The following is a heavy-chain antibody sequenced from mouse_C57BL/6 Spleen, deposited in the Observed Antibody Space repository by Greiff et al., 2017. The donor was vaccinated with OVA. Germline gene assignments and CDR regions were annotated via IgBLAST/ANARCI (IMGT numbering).Heavy chain of an antibody. CDR1: GYAFSSYW. D-gene: IGHD4-1*01. CDR3: AGLGRVLAAY. Sequence: VKLQESGAELVKPGASVKISCKASGYAFSSYWMNWVKQRPGKGLEWIGQIYPGDGDTNYNGKFKGKATLTADKSSSTAYMQLSSLTSEDSAVYFCAGLGRVLAAYWGQGTLVTVSA. J-gene: IGHJ3*01. CDR2: IYPGDGDT. V-gene: IGHV1-80*01.